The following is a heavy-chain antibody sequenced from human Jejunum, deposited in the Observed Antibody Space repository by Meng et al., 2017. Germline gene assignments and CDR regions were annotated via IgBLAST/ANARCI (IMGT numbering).Heavy chain of an antibody. V-gene: IGHV4-4*02. D-gene: IGHD3-10*01. J-gene: IGHJ4*02. Sequence: QFNLEGSGPGLVKPSGTPSLTVAVSGDFTSSSDRWTWVRQAPGRGLEWIGEVWHSGATYYNPSLESRLTISIDTSNNRFSLELSSATAADTAVYYCARGVLERYFDYWGQGALVTVSS. CDR2: VWHSGAT. CDR3: ARGVLERYFDY. CDR1: GDFTSSSDR.